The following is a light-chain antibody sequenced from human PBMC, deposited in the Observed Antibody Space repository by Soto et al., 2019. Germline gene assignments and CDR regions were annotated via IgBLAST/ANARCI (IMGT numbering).Light chain of an antibody. Sequence: QSVLTQPASVSGSPGQSITISCTGTSSDVGHYDYVSWYQQHPGKVPKLILSEVNNRPSGISNRFSGSKSGTTASLTISGLQVEDEAHYFCSSYTSASALGIFGGGTKVTVL. CDR1: SSDVGHYDY. CDR2: EVN. J-gene: IGLJ2*01. CDR3: SSYTSASALGI. V-gene: IGLV2-14*01.